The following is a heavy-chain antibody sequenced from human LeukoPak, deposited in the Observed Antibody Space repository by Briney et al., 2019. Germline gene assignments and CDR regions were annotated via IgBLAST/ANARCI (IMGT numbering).Heavy chain of an antibody. CDR2: IYRGGST. V-gene: IGHV3-66*01. J-gene: IGHJ6*02. Sequence: GGSLRLSCAASGFTVSSHYMSWVRQAPGKGLEWVSVIYRGGSTYYAHSVKGRFTIYRENSKTTLYLHRNSLRAEDTAVYYCARVVPPQVYYFGTAVWGQGPTATASS. CDR3: ARVVPPQVYYFGTAV. CDR1: GFTVSSHY. D-gene: IGHD4/OR15-4a*01.